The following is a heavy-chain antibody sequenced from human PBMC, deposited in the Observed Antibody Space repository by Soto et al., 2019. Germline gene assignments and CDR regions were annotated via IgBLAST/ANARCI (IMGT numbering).Heavy chain of an antibody. V-gene: IGHV3-72*01. CDR1: GFTFSDHY. CDR2: TRNKANSYTT. Sequence: PGGSLRLSCAASGFTFSDHYRDWVRQAPGKGLEWVARTRNKANSYTTEYASSVKGRFAISRDASKNSLYLQMNSLKTEDTALYYCVRCDIVDRPVSDYWGQGTLVTVSS. J-gene: IGHJ4*02. CDR3: VRCDIVDRPVSDY. D-gene: IGHD6-6*01.